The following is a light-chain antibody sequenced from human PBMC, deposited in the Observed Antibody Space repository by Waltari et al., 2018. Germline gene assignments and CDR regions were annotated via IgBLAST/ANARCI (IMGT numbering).Light chain of an antibody. J-gene: IGLJ2*01. CDR3: CSYAGSSIVV. CDR1: SRDVGGYNL. V-gene: IGLV2-23*01. Sequence: QSALTQPASVSGSPGQSITISCTGTSRDVGGYNLVPWYQQHPGKAPKLMIYEGSKRPSGVSNRFSGSKSGNTASLTISGLQAEDEADYYCCSYAGSSIVVFGGGTKLTVL. CDR2: EGS.